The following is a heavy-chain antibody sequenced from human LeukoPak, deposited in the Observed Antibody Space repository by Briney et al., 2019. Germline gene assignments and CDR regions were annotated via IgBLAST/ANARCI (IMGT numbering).Heavy chain of an antibody. J-gene: IGHJ5*02. Sequence: SETLSLTCTVSGGSISSYYWSWIRQPPGKGLEWIGYIYTSGSTNYDPSLKSRVTMSVDTSKNQFSLKLSSVTAADTAVYYCARDLPYYDFWSGHSWFDPWGQGTLVTVSS. CDR2: IYTSGST. D-gene: IGHD3-3*01. CDR1: GGSISSYY. V-gene: IGHV4-4*08. CDR3: ARDLPYYDFWSGHSWFDP.